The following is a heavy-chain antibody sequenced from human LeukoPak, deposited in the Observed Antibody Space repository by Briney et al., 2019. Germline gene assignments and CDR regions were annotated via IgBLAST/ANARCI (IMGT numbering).Heavy chain of an antibody. CDR2: ISYDGSNK. CDR3: ARLIWGRYDYVWGSYRELDY. Sequence: PGGSLRLSCVASGFSFSSYAMHWVRQAPGKGLEWVAVISYDGSNKYYADSVKGRFTISRDNSKNTLYLQMNSLRAEDTAVYYCARLIWGRYDYVWGSYRELDYWGQGTLVTVSS. V-gene: IGHV3-30*04. CDR1: GFSFSSYA. D-gene: IGHD3-16*02. J-gene: IGHJ4*02.